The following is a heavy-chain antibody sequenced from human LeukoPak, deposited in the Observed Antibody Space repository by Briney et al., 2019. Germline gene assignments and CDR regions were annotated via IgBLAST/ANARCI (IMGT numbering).Heavy chain of an antibody. CDR2: IYYSGST. CDR1: GGSISSGDYY. CDR3: ARDEGSAYPFDY. J-gene: IGHJ4*02. D-gene: IGHD3-22*01. V-gene: IGHV4-30-4*01. Sequence: SETLSLTCTVSGGSISSGDYYWSWIRQPPGKGLEWIGYIYYSGSTYYNPSLKSRVTISVDTSKNQFSLNLNSVTAADTAVYFCARDEGSAYPFDYWGQGTLVTVSS.